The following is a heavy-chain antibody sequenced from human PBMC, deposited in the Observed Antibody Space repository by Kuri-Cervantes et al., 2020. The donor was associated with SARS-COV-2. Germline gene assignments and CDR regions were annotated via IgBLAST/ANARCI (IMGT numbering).Heavy chain of an antibody. CDR1: GYTFTSYV. Sequence: ASVKVSCKASGYTFTSYVISWVRQAPGQGLEWMGGISDYNGNTNYAQKLQGRVTVTTDTSTRTAYIELRSLRSDDTAVYYCARENYDFLSGYTTLFDYWGQGTLVTVSS. CDR3: ARENYDFLSGYTTLFDY. V-gene: IGHV1-18*01. J-gene: IGHJ4*02. CDR2: ISDYNGNT. D-gene: IGHD3-3*01.